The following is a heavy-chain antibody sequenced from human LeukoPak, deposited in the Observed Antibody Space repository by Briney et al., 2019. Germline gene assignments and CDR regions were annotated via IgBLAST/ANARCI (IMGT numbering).Heavy chain of an antibody. J-gene: IGHJ4*02. Sequence: PSETLSLTCTVSGGSISSYYWSWIRQPPGKGLEWIGYIYYSGGTNYNPSLKSRVTISVDTSKNQFSLKLSSVTAADTAVYYCARRDYDSSGYYYAFDYWGQGTLVTVSS. D-gene: IGHD3-22*01. V-gene: IGHV4-59*08. CDR2: IYYSGGT. CDR1: GGSISSYY. CDR3: ARRDYDSSGYYYAFDY.